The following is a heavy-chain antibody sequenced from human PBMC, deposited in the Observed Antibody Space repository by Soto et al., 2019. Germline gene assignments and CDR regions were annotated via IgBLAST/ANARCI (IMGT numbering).Heavy chain of an antibody. CDR1: AYTFTGYG. CDR3: AREGVPAHDFWSGYYNWFDP. D-gene: IGHD3-3*01. V-gene: IGHV1-18*01. J-gene: IGHJ5*02. Sequence: ASVKVSCKASAYTFTGYGMSCVRPAPGQGLEWMGWISAYNGNTNYAQKLQGRVTTTTDTSTSTAYMELRSLRSDDTAVYYCAREGVPAHDFWSGYYNWFDPWGQGTLVTVSS. CDR2: ISAYNGNT.